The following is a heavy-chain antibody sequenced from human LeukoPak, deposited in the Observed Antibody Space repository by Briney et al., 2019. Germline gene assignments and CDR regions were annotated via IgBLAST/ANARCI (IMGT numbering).Heavy chain of an antibody. CDR1: GFTFSTNA. D-gene: IGHD4-17*01. CDR2: ISGTGAVT. V-gene: IGHV3-23*01. Sequence: GGSLRLSSAASGFTFSTNAISWVRQAPGKGLEWVSAISGTGAVTYYAESVKGRFTISRDNSKNTVYLHMNSLKVEDTAVYYCARGLTTTGFDSWGQGTLVTVSS. CDR3: ARGLTTTGFDS. J-gene: IGHJ5*01.